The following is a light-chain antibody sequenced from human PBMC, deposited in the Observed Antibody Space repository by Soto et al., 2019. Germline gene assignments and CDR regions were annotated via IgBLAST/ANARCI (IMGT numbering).Light chain of an antibody. Sequence: DILLRQSPATLSLSPGERATLSCRASQGVSNYLVWYQQRPAQAPRLLIYDVSHRATGIPARFSGSGSGTDFTLTISSLEPEDVAVYFCQQRGNWPLTFGGGTKVEI. CDR1: QGVSNY. CDR2: DVS. CDR3: QQRGNWPLT. J-gene: IGKJ4*01. V-gene: IGKV3-11*01.